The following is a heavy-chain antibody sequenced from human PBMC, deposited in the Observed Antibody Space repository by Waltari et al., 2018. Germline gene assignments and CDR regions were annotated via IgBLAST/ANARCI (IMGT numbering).Heavy chain of an antibody. J-gene: IGHJ4*02. CDR3: ARGSGVDS. D-gene: IGHD7-27*01. CDR1: GFSFSTYV. V-gene: IGHV3-23*01. CDR2: ISDAGGII. Sequence: EVQLLESGGGLVQPGGSLRLYCAASGFSFSTYVMNWVRQAPGKGLEWVSSISDAGGIINYADSVKGRFTISRDNSKNTLYLQMNSLRADDTAVYYCARGSGVDSWGQGTLVTVSS.